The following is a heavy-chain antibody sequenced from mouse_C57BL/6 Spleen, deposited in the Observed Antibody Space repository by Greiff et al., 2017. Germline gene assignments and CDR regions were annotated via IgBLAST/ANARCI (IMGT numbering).Heavy chain of an antibody. CDR2: ISSGGDYI. CDR3: TRDSLYGTAYYYAMDY. CDR1: GFTFSSSA. V-gene: IGHV5-9-1*02. D-gene: IGHD1-1*01. J-gene: IGHJ4*01. Sequence: EVPLQQSGEGLVKPGGSLKLSCAASGFTFSSSAMSWVRQTPEKRLEWVAYISSGGDYIYYADTVKGRFTISRDNARNTLDRQMSSLQSEDTASYYCTRDSLYGTAYYYAMDYWGQGTSVTVSS.